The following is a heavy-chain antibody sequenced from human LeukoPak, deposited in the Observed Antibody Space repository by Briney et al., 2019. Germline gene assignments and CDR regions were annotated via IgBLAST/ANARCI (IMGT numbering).Heavy chain of an antibody. D-gene: IGHD2/OR15-2a*01. V-gene: IGHV3-43D*03. CDR2: ITWDGGST. J-gene: IGHJ6*03. Sequence: GGSLRLSCAASGFTFDDYAMHWVRQASGKGLEWVSHITWDGGSTHYADSVEGRLTISRDNRENSLYLQMNSLRPEDTALYYCAKDRAARGRGNYFYMDVWGKGTMVTVSS. CDR3: AKDRAARGRGNYFYMDV. CDR1: GFTFDDYA.